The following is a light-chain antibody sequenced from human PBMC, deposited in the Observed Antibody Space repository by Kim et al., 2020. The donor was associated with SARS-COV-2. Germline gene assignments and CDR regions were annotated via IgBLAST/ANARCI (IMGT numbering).Light chain of an antibody. CDR2: EDD. CDR1: SGSIDDNY. CDR3: QSYNRDNVI. Sequence: GKPVTLSCTRSSGSIDDNYVTWYQQRPGGVPTTVIYEDDQRPSGVSDRFSGSIDNSSNSASLTISGLRTEDEADYYCQSYNRDNVIFGGGTQLTVL. V-gene: IGLV6-57*03. J-gene: IGLJ2*01.